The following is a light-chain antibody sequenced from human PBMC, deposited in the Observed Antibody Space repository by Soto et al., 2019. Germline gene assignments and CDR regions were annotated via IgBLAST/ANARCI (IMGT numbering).Light chain of an antibody. CDR3: SSHTSSNTVV. CDR2: EVS. Sequence: QSVLTQPPSVSGSPGQSVTISCTGSSSDVGSFNRVSWYQQPPGTPPKVMIYEVSHRPSGVPDRFSGSKSGNTASLTISGLQAEDEADYYCSSHTSSNTVVFGGGTKVTVL. V-gene: IGLV2-18*02. CDR1: SSDVGSFNR. J-gene: IGLJ3*02.